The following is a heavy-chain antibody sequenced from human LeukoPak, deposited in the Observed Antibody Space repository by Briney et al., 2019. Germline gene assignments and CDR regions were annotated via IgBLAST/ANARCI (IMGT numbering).Heavy chain of an antibody. V-gene: IGHV5-51*01. Sequence: GESLKISCKGSGYYFPSYWIGWVRQTRGKGLEWMGIIYPGDSDTTYSPSFQGQVTISADKSISTAYLQWSSLKASDTAMYYCARPNYYGSGSPAGYWGQGTLVTVSS. J-gene: IGHJ4*02. CDR3: ARPNYYGSGSPAGY. CDR1: GYYFPSYW. CDR2: IYPGDSDT. D-gene: IGHD3-10*01.